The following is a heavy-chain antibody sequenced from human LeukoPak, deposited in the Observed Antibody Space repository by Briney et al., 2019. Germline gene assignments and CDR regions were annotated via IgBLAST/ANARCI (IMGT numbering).Heavy chain of an antibody. D-gene: IGHD6-19*01. J-gene: IGHJ3*02. V-gene: IGHV4-39*07. Sequence: SETLSLTCTVSGGSISSSSYYWGWIRQPPGKGLEWIGSIYYSGSTYYNPSLKSRVTISVDTSKNQFSLKLSSVTAADTAVYYCARDRYSSGFLVDIWGQGTMVTVSS. CDR2: IYYSGST. CDR3: ARDRYSSGFLVDI. CDR1: GGSISSSSYY.